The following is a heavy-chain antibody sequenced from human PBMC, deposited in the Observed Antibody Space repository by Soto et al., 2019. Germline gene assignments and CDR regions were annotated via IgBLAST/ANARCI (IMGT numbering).Heavy chain of an antibody. J-gene: IGHJ4*02. CDR2: ITWNSGTI. Sequence: GGSLRLSCEASGFTFGDYAMHWVRQIPGKGLEWVSTITWNSGTIDYADSVKGRVTISRDNAKSSLYLQMHSMRTDDTALYYCSKEREFEDLLTRDFASWGQGTLVTVSS. CDR3: SKEREFEDLLTRDFAS. V-gene: IGHV3-9*01. D-gene: IGHD3-10*01. CDR1: GFTFGDYA.